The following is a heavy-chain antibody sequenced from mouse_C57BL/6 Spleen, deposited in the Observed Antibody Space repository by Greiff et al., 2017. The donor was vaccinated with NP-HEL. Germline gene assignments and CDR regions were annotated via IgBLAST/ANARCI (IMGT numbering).Heavy chain of an antibody. Sequence: EVMLVESGGGLVQSGRSLRLSCATSGFTFSDFYMEWVRQAPGKGLEWIAASRNKANDYTTEYSASVKGRFIVSRDTSQSILYLQMNALRAEDTAIYYCARDASWDRFAYWGQGTLVTVSA. CDR3: ARDASWDRFAY. D-gene: IGHD4-1*01. J-gene: IGHJ3*01. CDR2: SRNKANDYTT. V-gene: IGHV7-1*01. CDR1: GFTFSDFY.